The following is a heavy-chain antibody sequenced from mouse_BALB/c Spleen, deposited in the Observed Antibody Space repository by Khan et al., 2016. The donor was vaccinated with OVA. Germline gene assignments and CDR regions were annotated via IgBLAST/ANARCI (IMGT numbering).Heavy chain of an antibody. Sequence: EVKLLESGPGLVKPSQSLSLTCTVNGYSITSNYAWNWIRQFPGNKLEWMGYISYSGSTNYNPSPKSRLSITRDTSKNQFFLLLHSVTTEDSATYYCARGNYYGYALDYWGQGTSVTVSS. V-gene: IGHV3-2*02. CDR3: ARGNYYGYALDY. CDR1: GYSITSNYA. CDR2: ISYSGST. D-gene: IGHD1-1*01. J-gene: IGHJ4*01.